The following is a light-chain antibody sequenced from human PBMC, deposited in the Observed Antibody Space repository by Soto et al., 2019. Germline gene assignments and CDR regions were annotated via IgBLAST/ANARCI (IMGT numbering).Light chain of an antibody. CDR2: GAS. CDR3: QQYTGPPTT. CDR1: QSVSSSS. J-gene: IGKJ5*01. Sequence: EMVLTQTPGTLSLSAGERATLSCRASQSVSSSSLAWYQQKFGQAPRLLIYGASTRATGIPDRFSGSGSGTDFTLTITRLEPEDSAVYFCQQYTGPPTTFGQGTRLEIK. V-gene: IGKV3-20*01.